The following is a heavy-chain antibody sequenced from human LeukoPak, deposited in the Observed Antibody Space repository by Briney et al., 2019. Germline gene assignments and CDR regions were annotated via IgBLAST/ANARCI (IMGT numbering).Heavy chain of an antibody. D-gene: IGHD4-17*01. CDR1: GSTFSSYS. CDR2: ISSSSSYI. Sequence: GGSLRLSCAASGSTFSSYSMNWVRQAPGKGLEWVSSISSSSSYIYYADSVKGRFTISRDNAKNSLYLQMNSLRAEDTAVYYCARDLRNYGDYGGVDYWGQGTLVTVSS. J-gene: IGHJ4*02. CDR3: ARDLRNYGDYGGVDY. V-gene: IGHV3-21*01.